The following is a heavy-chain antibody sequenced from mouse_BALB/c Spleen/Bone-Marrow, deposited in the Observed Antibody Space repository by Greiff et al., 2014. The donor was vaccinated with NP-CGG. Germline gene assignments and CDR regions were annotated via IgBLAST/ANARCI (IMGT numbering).Heavy chain of an antibody. D-gene: IGHD4-1*01. Sequence: VQGVESGAELVRPGTSVKVSCKASGYAFTNYLIEWVRQRPGQGLEWIGVINPGSGGTNYNEKFRGKATLTADKSSSTVYMQLSSLTSDDSAVYFCARCLTGTSALDFWGQGTSVTVSS. J-gene: IGHJ4*01. CDR3: ARCLTGTSALDF. CDR2: INPGSGGT. CDR1: GYAFTNYL. V-gene: IGHV1-54*01.